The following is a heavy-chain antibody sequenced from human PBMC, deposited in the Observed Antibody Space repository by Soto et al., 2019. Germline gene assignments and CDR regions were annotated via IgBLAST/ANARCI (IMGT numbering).Heavy chain of an antibody. CDR1: GFTFSTYW. Sequence: EVQLVESGGGLVQPGGSLRLSCAASGFTFSTYWMTWVRQAPGKGLEWVANIWPDGSEKKSADSVKGRFTISRDNAKNSLYLQMNFLRAEDTAVYYCARGGSDMDVWGKGTTVTVSS. CDR3: ARGGSDMDV. J-gene: IGHJ6*03. V-gene: IGHV3-7*01. CDR2: IWPDGSEK. D-gene: IGHD3-10*01.